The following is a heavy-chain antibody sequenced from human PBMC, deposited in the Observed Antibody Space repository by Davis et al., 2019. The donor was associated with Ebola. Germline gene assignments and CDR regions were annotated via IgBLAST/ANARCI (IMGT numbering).Heavy chain of an antibody. Sequence: GESLKISCAASGFNFRSYDMHWVRQAPDKGLEWVVVIWYDGSRKYYGDSVKGRFTISRDNSNNLLYPQMNSLRAEDTAVYYCAIPDCSGANCYSVYIKNWGQGTLVTVSS. CDR1: GFNFRSYD. V-gene: IGHV3-33*01. J-gene: IGHJ4*02. CDR3: AIPDCSGANCYSVYIKN. D-gene: IGHD2-15*01. CDR2: IWYDGSRK.